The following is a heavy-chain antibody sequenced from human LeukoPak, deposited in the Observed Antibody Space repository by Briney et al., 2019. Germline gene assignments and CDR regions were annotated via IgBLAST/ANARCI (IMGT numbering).Heavy chain of an antibody. J-gene: IGHJ4*02. CDR1: GFTFDDYA. V-gene: IGHV3-43*02. D-gene: IGHD1-7*01. CDR3: AKELFNWNYGALGFDY. CDR2: LSGEGGST. Sequence: GGSLRLSCAASGFTFDDYAMHWVRQPPAKGLEWVSLLSGEGGSTYYADSVKGRFTISRDNSKNSLYLQMNSLRTEDTALYYCAKELFNWNYGALGFDYWGQGTLVTVSS.